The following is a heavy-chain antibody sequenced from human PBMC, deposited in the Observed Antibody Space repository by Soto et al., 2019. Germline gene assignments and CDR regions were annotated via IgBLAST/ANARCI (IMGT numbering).Heavy chain of an antibody. CDR2: IIPIFGTA. V-gene: IGHV1-69*06. D-gene: IGHD3-16*01. CDR3: AREGDLYNGMDV. J-gene: IGHJ6*02. CDR1: GGTFSSYA. Sequence: QVQLVQSGAEVKKPGSSVKVSCKASGGTFSSYAISWVRQAPGQGLEWMGGIIPIFGTANYAQKFQGRVTITANKSTSTAYMELSSLRSKDAAVYYCAREGDLYNGMDVWGQGTTVTVSS.